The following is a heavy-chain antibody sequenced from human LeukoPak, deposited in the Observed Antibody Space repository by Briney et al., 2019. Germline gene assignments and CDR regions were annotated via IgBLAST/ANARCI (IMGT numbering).Heavy chain of an antibody. CDR1: GFTFSSYV. CDR3: AKCYLYRGGDCISDY. D-gene: IGHD2-21*01. CDR2: ISGSGGST. J-gene: IGHJ4*02. V-gene: IGHV3-23*01. Sequence: GGSLRLSCAASGFTFSSYVLNWVRQAPGKGLEWVSAISGSGGSTYYADSVKGRFTISRDNSKNTPYLQMNSLRAEDTAVYYCAKCYLYRGGDCISDYWGQGTLVTVSS.